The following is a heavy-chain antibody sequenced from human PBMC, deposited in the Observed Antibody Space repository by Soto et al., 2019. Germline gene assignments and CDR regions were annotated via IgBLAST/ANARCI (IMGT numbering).Heavy chain of an antibody. J-gene: IGHJ4*02. CDR2: ISRDGGTK. CDR3: TGEVASGY. D-gene: IGHD2-8*02. CDR1: GFTVSTYG. Sequence: QVQLVESGGGVVQPGRSLRLSCAVSGFTVSTYGMHWVRQAPGKGLEWVAVISRDGGTKYYADSVKGRFTTSRENSRNTLFLEMNSLRGDDMAVYYCTGEVASGYWGQGTLVTVSS. V-gene: IGHV3-30*03.